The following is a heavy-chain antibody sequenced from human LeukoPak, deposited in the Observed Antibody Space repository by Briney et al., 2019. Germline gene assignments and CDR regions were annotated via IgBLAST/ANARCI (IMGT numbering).Heavy chain of an antibody. CDR1: GDTFSSYA. J-gene: IGHJ4*02. D-gene: IGHD2-15*01. Sequence: GSSVKVSCKASGDTFSSYAISWVRQAPGQGLEWMGWIIAIIGTANYAQKFQGRVTITTDESTSTAYMELSSLRSEDTAVYYCARVEVAGTFDYWGQGTLVTVSS. V-gene: IGHV1-69*05. CDR3: ARVEVAGTFDY. CDR2: IIAIIGTA.